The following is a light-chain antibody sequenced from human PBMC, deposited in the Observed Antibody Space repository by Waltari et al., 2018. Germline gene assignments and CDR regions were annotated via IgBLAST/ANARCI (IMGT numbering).Light chain of an antibody. CDR2: GVS. CDR3: NSYTSSYTYG. CDR1: SSDVGGYNF. Sequence: QSALTQPASVSGSPGQSITISCPGTSSDVGGYNFVSWYQQHPGKAPKLMIYGVSNRPAGVASRFSGSKSGSTASLTISGLQAEDEADYYGNSYTSSYTYGFGTGTKVTVL. V-gene: IGLV2-14*03. J-gene: IGLJ1*01.